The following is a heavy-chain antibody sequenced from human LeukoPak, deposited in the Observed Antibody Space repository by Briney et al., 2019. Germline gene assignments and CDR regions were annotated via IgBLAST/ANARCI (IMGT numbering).Heavy chain of an antibody. CDR2: IIPIFGTA. Sequence: ASVKVSCKASGGTFSSYAISWVRQAPGQGLEWMGGIIPIFGTANYAQKFQGRVTITADESTSTAYLQWSSLKASDTAMYYCARQTPTELPRYYYYGMDVWGQGTTVTVSS. D-gene: IGHD1-26*01. V-gene: IGHV1-69*13. CDR3: ARQTPTELPRYYYYGMDV. J-gene: IGHJ6*02. CDR1: GGTFSSYA.